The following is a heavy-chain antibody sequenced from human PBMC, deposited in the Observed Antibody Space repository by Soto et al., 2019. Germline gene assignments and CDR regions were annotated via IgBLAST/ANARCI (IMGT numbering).Heavy chain of an antibody. J-gene: IGHJ4*02. CDR1: GFTFSSYG. D-gene: IGHD1-26*01. CDR3: AKDWISGSSVDY. Sequence: QVQLVESGGGVVQPGRSLRLSCAGSGFTFSSYGMHWVRQAPGKGLEWVAVISYDGSNKYYADSVKGRFTISRDNSKNTLYLQLNSLRAEDTAVYYCAKDWISGSSVDYWGQGTLVTVSS. CDR2: ISYDGSNK. V-gene: IGHV3-30*18.